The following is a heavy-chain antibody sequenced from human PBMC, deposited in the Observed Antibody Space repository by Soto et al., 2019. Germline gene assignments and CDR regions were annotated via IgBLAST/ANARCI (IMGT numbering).Heavy chain of an antibody. CDR3: ARSEYYDILTGPTHFDY. Sequence: SETLSLTCTVSGGSISSGGYYWSWIRQHPGKGLEWIGYIYYSGSTYYNPSLKSRVTISVDTSKNQFSLKLSSVTAADTAVYYCARSEYYDILTGPTHFDYWGQGTLVTVSS. CDR1: GGSISSGGYY. J-gene: IGHJ4*02. V-gene: IGHV4-31*02. CDR2: IYYSGST. D-gene: IGHD3-9*01.